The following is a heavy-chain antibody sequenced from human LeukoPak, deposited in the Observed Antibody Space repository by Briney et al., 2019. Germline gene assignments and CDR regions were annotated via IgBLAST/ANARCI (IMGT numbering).Heavy chain of an antibody. J-gene: IGHJ6*03. Sequence: ASVKVSCKASGYTFTGYYMHWVRQAPGQGLEWMGWINPNSGGTNYAQKFQGRVTMTRDTSISTAYMELSRLRSEDTAVYYCARAVLLWFGESYYYYYMDVWGKGTTVTVSS. CDR3: ARAVLLWFGESYYYYYMDV. D-gene: IGHD3-10*01. CDR1: GYTFTGYY. CDR2: INPNSGGT. V-gene: IGHV1-2*02.